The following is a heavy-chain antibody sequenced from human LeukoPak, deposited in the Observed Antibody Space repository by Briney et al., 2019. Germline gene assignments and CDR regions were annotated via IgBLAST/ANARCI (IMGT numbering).Heavy chain of an antibody. D-gene: IGHD6-13*01. CDR2: ISGSGDNT. J-gene: IGHJ6*02. CDR1: GFTFSRNA. V-gene: IGHV3-23*01. CDR3: ANDIVDSSSWYVDGDYYYYGMDV. Sequence: PGGSLRLSCAASGFTFSRNAMNWVRQAPGQGLEWVSGISGSGDNTYYADSVKGRFTISRDNSKNTLYLQMNSLRAKDTAVYYCANDIVDSSSWYVDGDYYYYGMDVWGQGTTVTVSS.